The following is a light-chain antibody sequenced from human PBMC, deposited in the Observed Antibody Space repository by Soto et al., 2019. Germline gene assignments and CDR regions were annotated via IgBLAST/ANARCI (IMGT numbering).Light chain of an antibody. CDR1: QSVSSK. CDR2: GAS. V-gene: IGKV3-15*01. Sequence: EIVMTQSPATLSVSPGEGATLSCRASQSVSSKLAWYQQKPGQAPRLLIYGASTRATVIPARFSSSGSGTEFTLIIRSLQSEDSAVYYCQQYNGWLWTFGQGTKVDIK. J-gene: IGKJ1*01. CDR3: QQYNGWLWT.